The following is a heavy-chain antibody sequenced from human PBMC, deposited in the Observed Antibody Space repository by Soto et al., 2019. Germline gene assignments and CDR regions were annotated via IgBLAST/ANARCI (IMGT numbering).Heavy chain of an antibody. CDR2: IKSKTDGGTT. Sequence: EVQLVESGGGLVKPGGSLRLSCAASGFTFSNAWMNWVRQAPGKGLEWVGRIKSKTDGGTTDYAAPVKGRFTISREDSQNTLYLQMNSLKTEDTAVYYCTTLEETHYDNSGYLSGRGGGWGQGTLVTVSS. CDR3: TTLEETHYDNSGYLSGRGGG. V-gene: IGHV3-15*07. CDR1: GFTFSNAW. J-gene: IGHJ4*02. D-gene: IGHD3-22*01.